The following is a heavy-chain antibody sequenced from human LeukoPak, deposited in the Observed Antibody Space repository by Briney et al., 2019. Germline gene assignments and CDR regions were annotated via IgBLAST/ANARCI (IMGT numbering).Heavy chain of an antibody. CDR3: ARASRLGELSLGY. CDR1: GGSISSGGHY. Sequence: SETLSLTCTVCGGSISSGGHYWSWILQHPVKGLEWIGYIYYSGTTYYNPSLKSRLTISLGTSKNQFSLKLSSVTAADTAVYYCARASRLGELSLGYWGQGTLVTVSS. V-gene: IGHV4-31*03. D-gene: IGHD3-16*02. CDR2: IYYSGTT. J-gene: IGHJ4*02.